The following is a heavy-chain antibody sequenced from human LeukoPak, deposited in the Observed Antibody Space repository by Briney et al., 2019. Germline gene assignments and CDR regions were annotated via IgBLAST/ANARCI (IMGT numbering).Heavy chain of an antibody. J-gene: IGHJ4*02. D-gene: IGHD3-10*01. CDR2: INPNSCCT. CDR3: SRDLRAVWFGY. Sequence: ASVKVSCKASVYTFTGYYMHWLRHAPGQGLEWMVWINPNSCCTNYAQNFQCRITMTTDTSISTAYMVLRRLRSVTAAVSYFSRDLRAVWFGYWGQGNLGTVSS. CDR1: VYTFTGYY. V-gene: IGHV1-2*02.